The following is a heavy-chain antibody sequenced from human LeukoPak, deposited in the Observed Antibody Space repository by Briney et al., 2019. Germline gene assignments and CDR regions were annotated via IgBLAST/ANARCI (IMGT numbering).Heavy chain of an antibody. Sequence: SGGSLRLSCAASGFTFRSYAMQWVRQAPGKGLEWVSSITGSSASTYYADSVKGRFTISRDNSKNTLYLQMNSLRAEDMAVYFCAKLDYYDTHWGQGTLVTVSS. D-gene: IGHD3-22*01. CDR3: AKLDYYDTH. J-gene: IGHJ4*02. CDR1: GFTFRSYA. CDR2: ITGSSAST. V-gene: IGHV3-23*01.